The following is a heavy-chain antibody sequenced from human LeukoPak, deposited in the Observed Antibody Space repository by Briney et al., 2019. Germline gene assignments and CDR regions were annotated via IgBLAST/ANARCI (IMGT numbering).Heavy chain of an antibody. J-gene: IGHJ4*02. D-gene: IGHD3-22*01. CDR2: INHSGST. CDR1: GGSFSGYY. Sequence: SETLSLTCAVYGGSFSGYYWSWIRQPPGKGLEWIGEINHSGSTNYNPSLKSRVTISVDTSKNQFSLKLSSVTAADTAVYYCARDSSSSGYYSLGVDYWGQGTLVTVSS. V-gene: IGHV4-34*01. CDR3: ARDSSSSGYYSLGVDY.